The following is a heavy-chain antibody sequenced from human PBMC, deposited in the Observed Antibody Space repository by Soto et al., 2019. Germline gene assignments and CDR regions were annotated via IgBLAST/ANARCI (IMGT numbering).Heavy chain of an antibody. CDR1: GGTFSSYA. Sequence: SVKVSCKASGGTFSSYAISWVRQAPGQGLEWMGGIIPIFGTANYAQKFQGRVTITADESTSTAYMELSSLRSEDTAVYYCARESYCISTSCYQGFDPWGQGALVTVSS. J-gene: IGHJ5*02. CDR2: IIPIFGTA. D-gene: IGHD2-2*01. V-gene: IGHV1-69*13. CDR3: ARESYCISTSCYQGFDP.